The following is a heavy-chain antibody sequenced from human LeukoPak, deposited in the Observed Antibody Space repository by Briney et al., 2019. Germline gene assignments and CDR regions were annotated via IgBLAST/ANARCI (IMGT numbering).Heavy chain of an antibody. V-gene: IGHV3-21*01. CDR1: GFTFSSYS. CDR2: ISSSSSYI. CDR3: ASYYDTSGHYVDY. J-gene: IGHJ4*02. Sequence: GSLRLSCEAYGFTFSSYSMNWVRRAPGKGLEWVSSISSSSSYIYYADSVKGRFIISRDNSKNTLYLQMNTLRAEDTAVYYCASYYDTSGHYVDYWGQGTLVTVSS. D-gene: IGHD3-22*01.